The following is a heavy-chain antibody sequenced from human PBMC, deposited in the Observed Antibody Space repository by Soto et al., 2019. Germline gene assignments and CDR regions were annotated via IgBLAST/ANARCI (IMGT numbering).Heavy chain of an antibody. CDR2: FLIGGDT. J-gene: IGHJ3*01. V-gene: IGHV3-53*01. Sequence: GGSLRLSCAASGFVVTDYYMSWVRQAPGKGLEWVAVFLIGGDTHYGESVKGRFTISRDNSNNTLYLQMNSLRAEDTAVYYCAREPLWSGPLPLDAFDLWGQGTMVTVSS. CDR1: GFVVTDYY. D-gene: IGHD3-3*01. CDR3: AREPLWSGPLPLDAFDL.